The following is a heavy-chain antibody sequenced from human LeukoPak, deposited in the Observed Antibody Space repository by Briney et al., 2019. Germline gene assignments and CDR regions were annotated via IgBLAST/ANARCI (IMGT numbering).Heavy chain of an antibody. J-gene: IGHJ4*02. V-gene: IGHV1-18*01. Sequence: GVSVKVSCKASGYTFTSYGISWVRQAPGQGLEWMGWISAYNGNTNYAQKLQGRVTMTTDTSTSTAYMELRSQRSDDTAVYYCARDPDIMVRGVIRFDYWGQGTLVTVSS. CDR1: GYTFTSYG. CDR2: ISAYNGNT. D-gene: IGHD3-10*01. CDR3: ARDPDIMVRGVIRFDY.